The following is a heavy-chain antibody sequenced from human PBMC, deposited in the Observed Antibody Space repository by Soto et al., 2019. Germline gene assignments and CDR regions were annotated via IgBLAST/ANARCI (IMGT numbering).Heavy chain of an antibody. V-gene: IGHV1-18*01. CDR3: ARDPYGSGSYYPNGYSFDY. D-gene: IGHD3-10*01. CDR2: ISAYNGNT. CDR1: GYTFTSYG. Sequence: QVQLVQSGAEVKKPGASVKVSCKASGYTFTSYGISWVRQAPGQGLEWMGWISAYNGNTNYAQKLQGRVTMTPDTSTSTAYMELRSLRSDDTAVYYCARDPYGSGSYYPNGYSFDYWGQGTLVTVSS. J-gene: IGHJ4*02.